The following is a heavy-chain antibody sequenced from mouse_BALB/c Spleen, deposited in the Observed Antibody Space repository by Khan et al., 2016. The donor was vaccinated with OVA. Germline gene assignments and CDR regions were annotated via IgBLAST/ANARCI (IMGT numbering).Heavy chain of an antibody. D-gene: IGHD2-1*01. CDR3: ARGYFGNYEFAY. CDR2: IFPGTRPP. CDR1: GYTFTSYW. J-gene: IGHJ3*01. V-gene: IGHV1S132*01. Sequence: QVQLKQSGAELVKPGASVKLSCKTSGYTFTSYWIQWVKQRPGQGLGWPGEIFPGTRPPYSNENFKGTATLTIDTSSTTAYIQLSSLSCEDSAVYFCARGYFGNYEFAYWGQGTRVTVSS.